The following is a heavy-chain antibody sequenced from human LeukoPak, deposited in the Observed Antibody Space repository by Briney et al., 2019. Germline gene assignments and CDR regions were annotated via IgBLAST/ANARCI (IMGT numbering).Heavy chain of an antibody. D-gene: IGHD2-2*03. CDR1: GGSISSYY. CDR3: ARDGYCSSTSCSNWYFDL. J-gene: IGHJ2*01. V-gene: IGHV4-59*01. CDR2: IYYSGST. Sequence: SETLSLTCTVSGGSISSYYWSWLRQPPGKGLEWIGYIYYSGSTNYNPSLKSRVTISVDTSKNQFSLKLSSVTAADTAVYYCARDGYCSSTSCSNWYFDLWGRGTLVTVSS.